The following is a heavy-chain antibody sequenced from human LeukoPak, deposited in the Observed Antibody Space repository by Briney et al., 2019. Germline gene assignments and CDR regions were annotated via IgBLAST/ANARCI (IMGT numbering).Heavy chain of an antibody. CDR1: GGSINTYY. Sequence: SETLSLTCTVSGGSINTYYWSWIRQPPGKGLGWIGYIYYSGSTNYNPSLKSRVTISVDTSNNQFSLKLNSITPAHRARFCCARGRDGYPFGYWGQGSLVTVSS. V-gene: IGHV4-59*01. D-gene: IGHD5-24*01. CDR3: ARGRDGYPFGY. CDR2: IYYSGST. J-gene: IGHJ4*02.